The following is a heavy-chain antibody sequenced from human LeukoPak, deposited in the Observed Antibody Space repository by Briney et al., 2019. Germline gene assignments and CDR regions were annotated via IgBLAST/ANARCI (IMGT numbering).Heavy chain of an antibody. V-gene: IGHV1-2*06. CDR3: ARFGYYDILTGYYTPGMDV. D-gene: IGHD3-9*01. Sequence: ASVKVSCKASRYTFTGYYMHWVPQALGQKLEWMGRINHNSDGTNYAQKFQCRVSMTRDTSISTAYMELSRLGAYDTAVYYRARFGYYDILTGYYTPGMDVWGQGTTVTVSS. J-gene: IGHJ6*02. CDR1: RYTFTGYY. CDR2: INHNSDGT.